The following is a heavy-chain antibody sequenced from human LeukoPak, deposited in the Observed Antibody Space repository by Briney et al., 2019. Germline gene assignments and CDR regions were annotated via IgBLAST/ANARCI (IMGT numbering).Heavy chain of an antibody. Sequence: SETLSLTCTVSGGSIGSGSYYWSWVRQPAGEGLEWIGRVYSDGTTNYNSSLKSRVTISVDTSKNQFSLNLNSVTAADTAVYYCARRRERRRTDRFDYFDYWGQGALVAVSS. J-gene: IGHJ4*02. CDR3: ARRRERRRTDRFDYFDY. CDR1: GGSIGSGSYY. CDR2: VYSDGTT. V-gene: IGHV4-61*02. D-gene: IGHD1-26*01.